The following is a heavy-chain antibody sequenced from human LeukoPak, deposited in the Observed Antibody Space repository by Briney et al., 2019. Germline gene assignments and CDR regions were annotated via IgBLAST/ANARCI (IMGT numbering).Heavy chain of an antibody. CDR2: INPSGGST. V-gene: IGHV1-46*01. Sequence: ASVTVSCKASGYTFTSYYMHWVRQAPGQGLEWMGIINPSGGSTSYAQKFQGRVTMTRDTSTSTVYMELSSLRSEDTAVYYCARDPSIGYCSSTSCAIDAFDIWGQGTMVTVSS. CDR1: GYTFTSYY. J-gene: IGHJ3*02. CDR3: ARDPSIGYCSSTSCAIDAFDI. D-gene: IGHD2-2*01.